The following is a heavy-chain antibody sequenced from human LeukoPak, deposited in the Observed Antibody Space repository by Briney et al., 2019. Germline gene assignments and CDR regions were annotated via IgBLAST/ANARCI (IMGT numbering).Heavy chain of an antibody. CDR1: GYSFTSYW. CDR3: ARHDGPPRYEKVLRFLEWAESDRTHAFDI. D-gene: IGHD3-3*01. J-gene: IGHJ3*02. Sequence: GESLKISCKGSGYSFTSYWIGWVRQMPGKGLEWMGIIYPGDSDTRYSPSFQGQVTISADKSISTAYLQWSSLKASDTAMYYCARHDGPPRYEKVLRFLEWAESDRTHAFDIWGQGTMVTVSS. CDR2: IYPGDSDT. V-gene: IGHV5-51*01.